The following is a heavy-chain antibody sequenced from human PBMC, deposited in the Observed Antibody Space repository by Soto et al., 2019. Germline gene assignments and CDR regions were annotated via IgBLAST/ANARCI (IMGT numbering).Heavy chain of an antibody. CDR2: ISSSSSYI. CDR1: GFTFSSYS. Sequence: VLTMRLSFAASGFTFSSYSMNWVRQAPGKGLEWVSSISSSSSYIYYADSVKGRFTISRDNAKNSLYLQMNSLRAEDTAVYYWARVVLGYDSSGYFFDEWGKGTLVTV. CDR3: ARVVLGYDSSGYFFDE. V-gene: IGHV3-21*01. D-gene: IGHD3-22*01. J-gene: IGHJ4*02.